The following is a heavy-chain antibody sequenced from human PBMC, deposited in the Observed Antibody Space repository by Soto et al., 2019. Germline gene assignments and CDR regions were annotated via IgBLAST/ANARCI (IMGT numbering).Heavy chain of an antibody. CDR2: VNQGGDEM. CDR3: ARDRFIGTYYIKGVTYIFDH. J-gene: IGHJ4*02. V-gene: IGHV3-7*03. D-gene: IGHD1-26*01. CDR1: GFTFIDYW. Sequence: SLTLSFAASGFTFIDYWMRSVRDAPGGGLERVAHVNQGGDEMNYFDHGKGPFNIPRDNAKNSVYLEINSLRAADTAVYYCARDRFIGTYYIKGVTYIFDHWGQGATVTVSS.